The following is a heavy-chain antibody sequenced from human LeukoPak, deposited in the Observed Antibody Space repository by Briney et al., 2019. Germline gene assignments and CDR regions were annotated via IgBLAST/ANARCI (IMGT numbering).Heavy chain of an antibody. D-gene: IGHD1-14*01. CDR1: GYTFTGYY. CDR2: INPNSGGT. Sequence: ASVKVSCEASGYTFTGYYMHWVRQAPGQGLEWMGWINPNSGGTNYAQEFQGRVTMTRDTSISTAYMDLSRLRSADTAVYYCARVQIGTTSKAFDIWGQGTLVTVSS. V-gene: IGHV1-2*02. CDR3: ARVQIGTTSKAFDI. J-gene: IGHJ3*02.